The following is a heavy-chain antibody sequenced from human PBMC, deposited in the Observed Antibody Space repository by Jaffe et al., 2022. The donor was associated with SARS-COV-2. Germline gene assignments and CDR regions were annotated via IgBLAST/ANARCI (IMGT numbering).Heavy chain of an antibody. CDR3: ARDDRLRSYNWFDP. J-gene: IGHJ5*02. D-gene: IGHD3-16*02. CDR1: GGSISSGTYY. CDR2: IYISGST. Sequence: QVQLQESGPGLVKPSQTLSLTCTVSGGSISSGTYYWSWVRQPAGKGLEWIGRIYISGSTNYNPSLKSRVTISVDTSKNQFSLRLSSVTAADTAVYYCARDDRLRSYNWFDPWGQGTLVTVSS. V-gene: IGHV4-61*02.